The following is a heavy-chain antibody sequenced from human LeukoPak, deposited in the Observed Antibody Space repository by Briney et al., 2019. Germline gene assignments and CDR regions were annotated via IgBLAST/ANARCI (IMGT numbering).Heavy chain of an antibody. J-gene: IGHJ6*03. D-gene: IGHD4-11*01. V-gene: IGHV3-74*01. CDR2: INSDGSST. CDR1: GFTFRSYW. Sequence: GSLILSCAASGFTFRSYWMHWVRQAPGKGLVWVSRINSDGSSTSYADSVKGRFTISRDNAKNTLYLQMKSLRAEDTAVYHCARDGSNPPYYYYYYMDVWGTGTTVTASS. CDR3: ARDGSNPPYYYYYYMDV.